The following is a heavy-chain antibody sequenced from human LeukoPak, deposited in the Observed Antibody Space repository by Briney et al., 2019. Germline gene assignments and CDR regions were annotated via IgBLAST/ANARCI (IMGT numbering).Heavy chain of an antibody. CDR1: GFTFSSHS. CDR3: ARGHTVTSYFDY. CDR2: ISSSSSYI. D-gene: IGHD4-17*01. J-gene: IGHJ4*02. V-gene: IGHV3-21*01. Sequence: PGGSLRLSCAASGFTFSSHSMNWVRQAPGKGLEWVSSISSSSSYIYYADSVKGRFTISRDNAKNSLYLQMNSLGAEDTAVYYCARGHTVTSYFDYWGQGTLVTVSS.